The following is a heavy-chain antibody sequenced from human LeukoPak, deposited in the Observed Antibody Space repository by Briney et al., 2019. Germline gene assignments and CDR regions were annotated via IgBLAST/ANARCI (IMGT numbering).Heavy chain of an antibody. CDR2: IYDSGST. Sequence: SETLSLTCTVSGGSIGSYYWSWLRQPPGKGLEGIGYIYDSGSTNYNPSLKSRVTISVDTSKNQFSLKLSSVTAADMAVYYCACLTTADAFDIWGQGTMVTVSS. CDR1: GGSIGSYY. J-gene: IGHJ3*02. D-gene: IGHD3-22*01. V-gene: IGHV4-59*01. CDR3: ACLTTADAFDI.